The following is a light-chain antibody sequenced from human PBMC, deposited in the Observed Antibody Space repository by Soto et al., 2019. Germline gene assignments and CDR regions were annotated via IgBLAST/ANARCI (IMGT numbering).Light chain of an antibody. V-gene: IGKV3-20*01. CDR1: QRVTRSY. Sequence: PGERASLSCKASQRVTRSYLAWYQQRPGQAPRLLIYAANRRATGSPDRLTGSGSGTEYNLTISSLEPADSALDYCQLYAGVPWTFGQGPGVEIK. CDR3: QLYAGVPWT. CDR2: AAN. J-gene: IGKJ1*01.